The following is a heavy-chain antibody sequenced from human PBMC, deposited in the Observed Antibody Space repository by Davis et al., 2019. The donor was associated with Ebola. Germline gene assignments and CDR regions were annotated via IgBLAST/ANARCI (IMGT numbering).Heavy chain of an antibody. CDR1: GGSISSYY. D-gene: IGHD4-11*01. Sequence: PSETLSPTCTVSGGSISSYYWSWIRQPAGKGLEWIGRIYTSGSTNYNPSLKSRVTMSVDTSKNQFSLKLSSVTAADTAVYYCARDLKSGYSNPLAPDLYYYYYMDVWGKGTTVTVSS. CDR3: ARDLKSGYSNPLAPDLYYYYYMDV. J-gene: IGHJ6*03. CDR2: IYTSGST. V-gene: IGHV4-4*07.